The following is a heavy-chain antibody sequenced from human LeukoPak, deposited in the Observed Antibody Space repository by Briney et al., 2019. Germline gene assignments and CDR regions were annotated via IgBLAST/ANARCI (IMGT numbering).Heavy chain of an antibody. D-gene: IGHD3-10*01. J-gene: IGHJ6*02. V-gene: IGHV1-2*02. CDR1: GYTLTGYY. Sequence: ASLKACCKASGYTLTGYYMHRVRQAPGQGVGCMGWINPNSGGTNYAQKFQGRVTMTRDTSISTAYMELSRLRSDDTAVYYCARYGSGSYFWSNYYGMDVWGQGTTVTVSS. CDR2: INPNSGGT. CDR3: ARYGSGSYFWSNYYGMDV.